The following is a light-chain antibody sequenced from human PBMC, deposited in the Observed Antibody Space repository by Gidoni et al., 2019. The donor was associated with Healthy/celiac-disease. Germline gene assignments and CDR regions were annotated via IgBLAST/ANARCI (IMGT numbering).Light chain of an antibody. CDR3: LLSYSGARPNWM. V-gene: IGLV7-46*01. CDR2: DTS. CDR1: TGAVTSGHY. J-gene: IGLJ3*02. Sequence: QAVVTQEPSLTVSPGGTVTLTCGSSTGAVTSGHYPYWFQQKPGQAPRTLIYDTSNKHSWTPARFSGSLLGGKAALTLSGAQPEDEAEYYCLLSYSGARPNWMFGGGTKLTVL.